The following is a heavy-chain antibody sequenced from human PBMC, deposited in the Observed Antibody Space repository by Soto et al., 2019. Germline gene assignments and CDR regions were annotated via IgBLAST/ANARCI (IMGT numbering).Heavy chain of an antibody. Sequence: PSETLSLTCAVYGGSFSGYYWSWIRQPPGKGLDLIGEINHSGSTNYNPSLKSRVTISVGTSKNHFSLKLSSVTAADTAVYYXARGKLSDYVWGSYGYHFDYLDQGSVVTVSS. V-gene: IGHV4-34*01. CDR3: ARGKLSDYVWGSYGYHFDY. J-gene: IGHJ4*02. CDR2: INHSGST. CDR1: GGSFSGYY. D-gene: IGHD3-16*01.